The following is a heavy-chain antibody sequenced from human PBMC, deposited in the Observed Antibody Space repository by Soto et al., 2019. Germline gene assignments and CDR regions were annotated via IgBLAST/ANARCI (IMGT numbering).Heavy chain of an antibody. V-gene: IGHV4-59*12. CDR2: IYYSGST. CDR1: GGTSSSYY. CDR3: ARDRVESGYPEYFQH. Sequence: LETLSLTSTFSGGTSSSYYWSWIRQPPGKGLEWIGYIYYSGSTNYNPSLKSRVTISVDTSKNQFSLKLSSVTAEDTAVYYCARDRVESGYPEYFQHWGQGTLVTVSS. J-gene: IGHJ1*01. D-gene: IGHD3-22*01.